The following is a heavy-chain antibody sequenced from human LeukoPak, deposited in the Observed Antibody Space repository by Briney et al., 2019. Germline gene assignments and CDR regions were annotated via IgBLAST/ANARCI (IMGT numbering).Heavy chain of an antibody. V-gene: IGHV5-51*01. CDR2: IYPGDSDT. CDR3: ARGNVPYSSARVAFDI. Sequence: GASLKISCKGSGYSFTSYWIGWVRQMPGKGLEWMGIIYPGDSDTRYSPSFQGQVTISADKSISTAYLQWSSLKASDTAMYYCARGNVPYSSARVAFDIWGQGTMVTVSS. J-gene: IGHJ3*02. D-gene: IGHD6-19*01. CDR1: GYSFTSYW.